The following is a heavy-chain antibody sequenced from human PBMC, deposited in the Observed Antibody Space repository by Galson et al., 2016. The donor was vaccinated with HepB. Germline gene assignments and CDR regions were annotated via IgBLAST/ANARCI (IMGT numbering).Heavy chain of an antibody. D-gene: IGHD6-19*01. J-gene: IGHJ4*02. CDR2: IWYDGRNK. V-gene: IGHV3-33*06. CDR3: AKAGVAVAETPFDS. CDR1: GFTFSSYG. Sequence: SLRLSCAASGFTFSSYGMHWVRQAPGKGLEWVAVIWYDGRNKYYADSVKGRFTISRDNSKNTLYLQMNSLRAEDTAVYYCAKAGVAVAETPFDSWGQGTLVTVSS.